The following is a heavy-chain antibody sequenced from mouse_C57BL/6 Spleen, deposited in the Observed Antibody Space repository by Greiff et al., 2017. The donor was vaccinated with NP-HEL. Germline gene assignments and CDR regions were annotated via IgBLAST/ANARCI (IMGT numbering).Heavy chain of an antibody. V-gene: IGHV1-66*01. CDR1: GYSFTSYY. CDR3: ASPITTVVADY. CDR2: IYPGSGNT. J-gene: IGHJ2*01. Sequence: VQLQQSGPELVKPGASVKISCKASGYSFTSYYIHWVKQRPGQGLEWIGWIYPGSGNTKYNEKFKGKATLTAETSSSTAYMQLSSLTSEDSAVYYCASPITTVVADYWGQGTTLTVSS. D-gene: IGHD1-1*01.